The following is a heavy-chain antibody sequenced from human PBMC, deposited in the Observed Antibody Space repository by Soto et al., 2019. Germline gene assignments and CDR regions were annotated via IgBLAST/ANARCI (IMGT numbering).Heavy chain of an antibody. Sequence: PSETLSLTCTVSGGSISSGGYYWSWIRQHPGKGLEWIGYIYYSGSTYYNPSLKSRVTISVDTSKNQFSLKLSSVTAADTAVYYCASGGYGSGSYYYYYYGMDVWGQGTTVTVS. CDR3: ASGGYGSGSYYYYYYGMDV. CDR1: GGSISSGGYY. D-gene: IGHD3-10*01. V-gene: IGHV4-31*03. J-gene: IGHJ6*02. CDR2: IYYSGST.